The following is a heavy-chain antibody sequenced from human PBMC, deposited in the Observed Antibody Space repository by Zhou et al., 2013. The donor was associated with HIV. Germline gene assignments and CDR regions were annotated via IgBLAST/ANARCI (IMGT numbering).Heavy chain of an antibody. D-gene: IGHD3-16*01. CDR2: FDPEDVMT. CDR1: GYTLANLA. J-gene: IGHJ4*02. Sequence: QVQLLQSGAEVRPPGASVKVSCKVVGYTLANLAIHWVRQPPGQGPEWMGGFDPEDVMTVYAQKFQGRVTLTQDASSDTAYMSMSGLTSDDTAVYYCATIPHLTGSTVDXTAIGGGDYWGRGTPVTVSS. CDR3: ATIPHLTGSTVDXTAIGGGDY. V-gene: IGHV1-24*01.